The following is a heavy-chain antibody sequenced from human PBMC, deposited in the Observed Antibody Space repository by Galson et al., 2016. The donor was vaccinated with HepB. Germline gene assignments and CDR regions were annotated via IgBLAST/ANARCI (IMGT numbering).Heavy chain of an antibody. CDR3: ARSFQAYYFDY. Sequence: GAEVKKPGESLKISCKGSGYRFSSYYIAWVRQMPGKGLEWMGIIYPGDSDTRYSPSFQGQVTISADKSITTAYLQWSSLKASDTAIYYCARSFQAYYFDYWGQGALVTVSS. CDR2: IYPGDSDT. CDR1: GYRFSSYY. V-gene: IGHV5-51*01. J-gene: IGHJ4*02.